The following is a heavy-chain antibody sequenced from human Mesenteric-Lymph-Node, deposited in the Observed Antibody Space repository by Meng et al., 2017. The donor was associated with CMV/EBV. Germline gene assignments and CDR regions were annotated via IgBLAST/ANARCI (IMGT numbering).Heavy chain of an antibody. CDR1: GYSFTRYW. Sequence: GGSLRLSCKGSGYSFTRYWIGWVRQMPGKGLEWMGIINPGDSETRYSPSFQGQVTISVDTSITTAYVQWSRLKASDTAMYYCARHEVGATTTDNYYNLDVWGQGTTVTVSS. J-gene: IGHJ6*02. CDR2: INPGDSET. D-gene: IGHD1-26*01. V-gene: IGHV5-51*01. CDR3: ARHEVGATTTDNYYNLDV.